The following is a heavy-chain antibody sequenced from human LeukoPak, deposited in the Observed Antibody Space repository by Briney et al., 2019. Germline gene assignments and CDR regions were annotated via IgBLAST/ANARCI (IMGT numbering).Heavy chain of an antibody. CDR2: ISGSGGST. CDR1: GFTFSSYA. CDR3: AKELEGAYYYDSSGLDY. D-gene: IGHD3-22*01. Sequence: GGSLRLSCAASGFTFSSYAMSWVRQAQGKGLEWVSAISGSGGSTYYADSVKGRFTISRDNSKNTLYLQMNSLRAEDTAVYYCAKELEGAYYYDSSGLDYWGQGTLVTVSS. V-gene: IGHV3-23*01. J-gene: IGHJ4*02.